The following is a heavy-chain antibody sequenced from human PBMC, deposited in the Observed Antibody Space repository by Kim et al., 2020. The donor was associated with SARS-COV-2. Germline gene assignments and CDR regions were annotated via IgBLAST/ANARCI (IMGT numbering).Heavy chain of an antibody. CDR1: GFTFSSYE. Sequence: GGSLRLSCAASGFTFSSYEMNWVRQAPGKGLEWVSYISSSGSTIYYADSVKGRFTISRDNAKNSLYLQMNSLRAEDTAVYYCSGWELLSYYYYMDVWGKGTTVTVSS. V-gene: IGHV3-48*03. CDR2: ISSSGSTI. CDR3: SGWELLSYYYYMDV. J-gene: IGHJ6*03. D-gene: IGHD1-26*01.